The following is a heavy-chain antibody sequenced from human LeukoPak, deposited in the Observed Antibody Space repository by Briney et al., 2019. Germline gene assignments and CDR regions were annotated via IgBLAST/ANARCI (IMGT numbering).Heavy chain of an antibody. V-gene: IGHV3-23*01. Sequence: GGSLRLSCAASGFTFSSYAMSWVRQAPGKGLEWVSAISGSGGSTYYADSVKGRFTISRDKSKNTLYLQMSSLITGAVAVYNCTKDPGGVWQDDAFDIWGQGTMVTVSS. CDR2: ISGSGGST. D-gene: IGHD6-13*01. J-gene: IGHJ3*02. CDR3: TKDPGGVWQDDAFDI. CDR1: GFTFSSYA.